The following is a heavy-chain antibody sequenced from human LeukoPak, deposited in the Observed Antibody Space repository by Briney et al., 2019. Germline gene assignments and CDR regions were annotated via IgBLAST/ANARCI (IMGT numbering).Heavy chain of an antibody. CDR3: ANAFGN. CDR1: GFTLSSYT. Sequence: GGSLRLSCAAFGFTLSSYTMSWVRQAPGKGLEWVSSISGSVSSTFYADSVKGRFTISRDNSKNTLYLQMNSLRAEDTAIYYCANAFGNWGQGTLVTVSS. J-gene: IGHJ4*02. CDR2: ISGSVSST. D-gene: IGHD3-10*01. V-gene: IGHV3-23*01.